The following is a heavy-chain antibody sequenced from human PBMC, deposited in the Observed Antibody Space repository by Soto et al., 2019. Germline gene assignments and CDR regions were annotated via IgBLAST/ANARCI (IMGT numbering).Heavy chain of an antibody. Sequence: PSETLYLTCTVSGGSISSYYWSWIRQPPGKGLEWIGDIYYSGSTNYNPSLKSRVTISVDTSKNQFSLKMSSVTAADPAVYYCARGRSDFWSGYYGEEYNCFDPWGQGTLVTVSS. V-gene: IGHV4-59*01. CDR3: ARGRSDFWSGYYGEEYNCFDP. J-gene: IGHJ5*02. CDR2: IYYSGST. CDR1: GGSISSYY. D-gene: IGHD3-3*01.